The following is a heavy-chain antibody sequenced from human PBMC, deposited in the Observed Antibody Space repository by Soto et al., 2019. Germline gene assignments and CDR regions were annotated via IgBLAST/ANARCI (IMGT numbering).Heavy chain of an antibody. V-gene: IGHV3-15*01. CDR1: GFTFSNAW. D-gene: IGHD3-9*01. J-gene: IGHJ6*02. CDR2: IKSKTDDGTT. CDR3: TTDTYVLRYLWGDGGDYYYGMDV. Sequence: GGSLRLSCAASGFTFSNAWMSWVRQAPGKGLEWVGRIKSKTDDGTTDYAAPVKGRFTISRDDSKNTLYLQMNSLKTEDTAVYYCTTDTYVLRYLWGDGGDYYYGMDVWGQGTTVTVSS.